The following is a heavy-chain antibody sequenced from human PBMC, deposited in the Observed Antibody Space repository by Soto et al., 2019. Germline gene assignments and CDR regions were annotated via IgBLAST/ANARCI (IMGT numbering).Heavy chain of an antibody. V-gene: IGHV4-39*01. J-gene: IGHJ4*02. Sequence: SETLSLTCTVSGGSISSSSYYWGWIRQPPGKGLEWIGNIYYSGSTYYNPSLKSRVTISVDTSKNQFSLKLSSVTAADTAVYYCARIRYNWNYRDFDYWGQGTLVTVSS. CDR2: IYYSGST. D-gene: IGHD1-7*01. CDR1: GGSISSSSYY. CDR3: ARIRYNWNYRDFDY.